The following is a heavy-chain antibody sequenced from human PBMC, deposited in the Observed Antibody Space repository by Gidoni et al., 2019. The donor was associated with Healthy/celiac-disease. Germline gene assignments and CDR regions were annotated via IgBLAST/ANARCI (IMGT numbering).Heavy chain of an antibody. CDR2: INSDGSST. J-gene: IGHJ4*02. CDR3: AREGGYSGYDKDY. D-gene: IGHD5-12*01. V-gene: IGHV3-74*01. Sequence: EVQLVESGGGLVQPGGSLRISCAASGFTFSSYWMHWVRQAPGKGLVWVSRINSDGSSTSYADSVQGRFTISRDNAKNTLYLQMNSLRAEDTAVYYCAREGGYSGYDKDYWGQGTLVTVSS. CDR1: GFTFSSYW.